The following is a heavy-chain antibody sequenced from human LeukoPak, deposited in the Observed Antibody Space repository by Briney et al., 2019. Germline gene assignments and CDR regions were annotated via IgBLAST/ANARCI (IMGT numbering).Heavy chain of an antibody. Sequence: KPSETLSLTCTVSGYSISSGNYWDWIRQPPGEGLEWIGSMSHSGSSFYNPSLKSRVTIILDTSKNQFSLRLTSVTAADTAVYYCARDRAGATSFDYWSQGSLVTVSS. CDR2: MSHSGSS. CDR1: GYSISSGNY. CDR3: ARDRAGATSFDY. J-gene: IGHJ4*02. V-gene: IGHV4-38-2*02. D-gene: IGHD1-26*01.